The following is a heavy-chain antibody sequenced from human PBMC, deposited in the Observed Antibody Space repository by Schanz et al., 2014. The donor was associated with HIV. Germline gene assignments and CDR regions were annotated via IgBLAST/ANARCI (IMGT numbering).Heavy chain of an antibody. Sequence: EVQLVESGGGLIQPGGSLRLTCVASGFTVSSNYMTWVRQAPGKGLEWVSSISSSSSYIYYADSVKGRFTISRDNAKNSLYLQMNSLRAEDTAVYYCAKAYCSSTICPPPYYYGMDVWGQGTTVIVSS. D-gene: IGHD2-2*01. CDR1: GFTVSSNY. CDR3: AKAYCSSTICPPPYYYGMDV. V-gene: IGHV3-21*01. CDR2: ISSSSSYI. J-gene: IGHJ6*02.